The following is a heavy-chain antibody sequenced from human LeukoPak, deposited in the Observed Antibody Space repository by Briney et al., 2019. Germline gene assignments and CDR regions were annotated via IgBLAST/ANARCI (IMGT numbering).Heavy chain of an antibody. CDR3: ARDSLVHPNRWFDP. CDR1: GFTFSSYG. D-gene: IGHD6-13*01. CDR2: ISGSGGST. J-gene: IGHJ5*02. V-gene: IGHV3-23*01. Sequence: PGGTLRLSCAASGFTFSSYGMSWVRQAPGKGLEWVSAISGSGGSTYYADSVKGRFTISRDNSKNTLYLQMNSLRAEDTAVYYCARDSLVHPNRWFDPWGQGTLVIVSS.